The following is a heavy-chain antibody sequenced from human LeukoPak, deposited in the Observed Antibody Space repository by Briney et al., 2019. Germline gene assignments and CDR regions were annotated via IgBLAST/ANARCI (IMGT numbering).Heavy chain of an antibody. CDR1: GGTFSSYA. Sequence: ASVKVSCKASGGTFSSYAISWVRQAPGQGLEGMGGIIPIFGTANYAQKFQGRVTITTDESTSTAYMELSSLRSEDTAVYYCASGPSSGYYYEYFQPWGQGTLVTVSS. J-gene: IGHJ1*01. CDR3: ASGPSSGYYYEYFQP. CDR2: IIPIFGTA. D-gene: IGHD3-22*01. V-gene: IGHV1-69*05.